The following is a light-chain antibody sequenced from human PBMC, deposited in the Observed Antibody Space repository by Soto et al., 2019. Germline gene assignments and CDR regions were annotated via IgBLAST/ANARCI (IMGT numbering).Light chain of an antibody. CDR1: QSVTRY. J-gene: IGKJ3*01. CDR3: QQRSSCPLT. V-gene: IGKV3-11*01. CDR2: DAS. Sequence: EIVLTQSPATLSWSPGERATLSCRASQSVTRYLAWYQQRPGQTHRLLIYDASNRATGIPARFSGSGSGTDFTLSISSLEPEDFAVYYCQQRSSCPLTFGPGTKVDI.